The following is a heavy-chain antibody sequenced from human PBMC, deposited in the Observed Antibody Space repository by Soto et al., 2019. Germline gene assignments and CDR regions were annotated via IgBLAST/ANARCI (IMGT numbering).Heavy chain of an antibody. Sequence: GGSLRLSCAASGFTFSSYAMSWVRQAPGKGLEWVSAISGSGGSTYYAGSVKGRFTISRDSSKNTLYLQMNSLRAEDTAVYYCAKGDIVVYPAFDIWGQGTMVTVSS. V-gene: IGHV3-23*01. D-gene: IGHD2-21*01. CDR1: GFTFSSYA. CDR3: AKGDIVVYPAFDI. CDR2: ISGSGGST. J-gene: IGHJ3*02.